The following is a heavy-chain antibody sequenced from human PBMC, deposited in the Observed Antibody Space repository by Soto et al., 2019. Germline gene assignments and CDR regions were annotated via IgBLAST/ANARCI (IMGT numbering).Heavy chain of an antibody. Sequence: PGGSLRLSCAASGFTFSSYAMSWVRQAPGKGLEWLATIKFDAREKKYVDSVKGRFTISRDTARNSLFLQMNSLRVEDTAVYYCARDGYGSPYFDYGLDVSGQGTTVTVYS. CDR2: IKFDAREK. CDR1: GFTFSSYA. CDR3: ARDGYGSPYFDYGLDV. D-gene: IGHD5-12*01. J-gene: IGHJ6*02. V-gene: IGHV3-7*01.